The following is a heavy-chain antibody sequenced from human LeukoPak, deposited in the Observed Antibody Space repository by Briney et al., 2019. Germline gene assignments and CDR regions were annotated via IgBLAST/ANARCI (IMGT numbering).Heavy chain of an antibody. CDR2: INHSGST. D-gene: IGHD2-2*02. J-gene: IGHJ4*02. CDR3: ARIDARRYCSSTSCYKGGFDY. V-gene: IGHV4-34*01. CDR1: GGSFSGYY. Sequence: SETLSLTCAVYGGSFSGYYWSWIRQPPGKGLEWIGEINHSGSTNYNPSLKSRVTISVDTSKNQFSLKLSSVTAADTAVYYCARIDARRYCSSTSCYKGGFDYWGQGTLVTVSS.